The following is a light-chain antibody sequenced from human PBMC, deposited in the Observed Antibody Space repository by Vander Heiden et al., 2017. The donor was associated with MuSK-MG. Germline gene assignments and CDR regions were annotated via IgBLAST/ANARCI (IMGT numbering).Light chain of an antibody. V-gene: IGLV3-19*01. CDR1: SLRSYY. Sequence: SSALTQDPPVSVALGQTVRITCQGDSLRSYYASWYQQKPGQAPVLVIYGKNNRPSGIPDRFSGSSSGNTASLTINGAQAEDEADYYCNYRDSSGKPGVFGGGTKLTVL. J-gene: IGLJ2*01. CDR3: NYRDSSGKPGV. CDR2: GKN.